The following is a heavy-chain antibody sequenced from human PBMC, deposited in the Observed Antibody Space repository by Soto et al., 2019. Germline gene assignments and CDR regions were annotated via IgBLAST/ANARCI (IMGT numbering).Heavy chain of an antibody. J-gene: IGHJ4*02. CDR3: AGAYRQSGYSSSWVFDS. Sequence: QVQLQESGPGLVKPSQTLSLICTVSGGSINSGGYYWSWIRQHPGKGLEWIGYIYYSGSTYYNPFLSSRVTISEGASEKQFSLKLSSVTAADTAVYFCAGAYRQSGYSSSWVFDSRGQGTLVNVSS. V-gene: IGHV4-31*03. CDR2: IYYSGST. D-gene: IGHD6-13*01. CDR1: GGSINSGGYY.